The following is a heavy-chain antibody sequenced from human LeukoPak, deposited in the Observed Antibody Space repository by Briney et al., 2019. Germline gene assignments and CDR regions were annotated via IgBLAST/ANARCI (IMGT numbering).Heavy chain of an antibody. V-gene: IGHV4-39*07. J-gene: IGHJ3*02. CDR1: GGSISSSSYY. D-gene: IGHD2-2*01. CDR2: INHSGST. CDR3: ASVGPIVVVPAASDAFDI. Sequence: PSETLSLTCTVSGGSISSSSYYWSWIRQPPGKGLEWIGEINHSGSTNYNPSLKSRVTISVDTSKNQFSLKLSSVTAADTAVYYCASVGPIVVVPAASDAFDIWGQGTMVTVSS.